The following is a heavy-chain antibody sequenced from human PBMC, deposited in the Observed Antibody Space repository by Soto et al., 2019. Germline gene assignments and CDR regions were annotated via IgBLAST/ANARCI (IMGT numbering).Heavy chain of an antibody. Sequence: SVKVSCKASGFTFTISAMQWVLQARGQRLEWIGWIVVGSGNTNYAQKFQERVTITRDMSTSTAYMELSSLRSEDTAVYYGAADSLMVYASAAVPIWGQGTMLTVSS. CDR1: GFTFTISA. CDR2: IVVGSGNT. D-gene: IGHD2-8*01. J-gene: IGHJ3*02. V-gene: IGHV1-58*02. CDR3: AADSLMVYASAAVPI.